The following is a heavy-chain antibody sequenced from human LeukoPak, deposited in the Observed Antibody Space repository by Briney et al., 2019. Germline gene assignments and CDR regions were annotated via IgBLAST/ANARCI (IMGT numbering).Heavy chain of an antibody. V-gene: IGHV3-74*01. CDR1: GFTFSNYW. J-gene: IGHJ5*02. D-gene: IGHD4-17*01. CDR2: VSSDGSST. CDR3: ARDLGRYGDAPFDP. Sequence: GGSLRLSCAASGFTFSNYWMHWVRQAPGEGLVWVSRVSSDGSSTSYADSVKGRFTISRDNAKNTLYLQMNSLRAEDTAVYYCARDLGRYGDAPFDPWGQGTLVTVSS.